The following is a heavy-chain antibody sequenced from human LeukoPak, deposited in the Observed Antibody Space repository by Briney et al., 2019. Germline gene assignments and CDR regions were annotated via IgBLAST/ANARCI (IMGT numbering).Heavy chain of an antibody. D-gene: IGHD2-21*02. CDR2: INWNGGST. CDR1: GFTFDDYG. CDR3: ARALGGDDVY. Sequence: RGSLRLSPAASGFTFDDYGMSCVRQAPGKGLEWVSGINWNGGSTGYADSVKGRFTISRDNAKNSLYLQMNSLRAEDTALYYCARALGGDDVYWVQGTLVAVSS. J-gene: IGHJ4*02. V-gene: IGHV3-20*03.